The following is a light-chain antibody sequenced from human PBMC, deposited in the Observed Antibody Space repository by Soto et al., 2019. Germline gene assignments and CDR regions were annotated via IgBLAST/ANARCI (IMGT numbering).Light chain of an antibody. Sequence: EIVLTQSPATLSLSPGERATLSCRASQSVSNYLAWYQQKPCQAPRLLIYDASNRASGIPARFSGSGSGTDFTLTISSLDPEDFAVYYCQQRSNWPPVTFGGGTKVDI. CDR3: QQRSNWPPVT. CDR1: QSVSNY. V-gene: IGKV3-11*01. J-gene: IGKJ4*01. CDR2: DAS.